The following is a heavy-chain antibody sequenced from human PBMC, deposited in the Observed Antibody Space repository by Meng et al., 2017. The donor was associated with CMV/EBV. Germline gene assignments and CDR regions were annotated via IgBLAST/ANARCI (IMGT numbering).Heavy chain of an antibody. CDR1: GGSISRSSYY. V-gene: IGHV4-39*07. D-gene: IGHD7-27*01. CDR2: ISSRGSP. CDR3: ARDLGRVYYYYGMDV. Sequence: SETLSLTCTVSGGSISRSSYYWGWIRPPPGQGLEWIGSISSRGSPSYNPSLTSRVTISVDTSKNQFSLKLSSVTAADTAVYYCARDLGRVYYYYGMDVWGQGTTVTVSS. J-gene: IGHJ6*02.